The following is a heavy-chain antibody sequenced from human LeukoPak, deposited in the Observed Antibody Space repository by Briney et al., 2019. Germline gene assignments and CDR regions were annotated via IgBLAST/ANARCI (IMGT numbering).Heavy chain of an antibody. V-gene: IGHV3-48*04. Sequence: GGSLRLSCAASGFTFSSYSMNWVRQAPGKGLEWGSYISSSSSTIYYADSVKGRFTISRDNAKNSLYLQMNSLRAEDTAVYYCARLGATYYYGSGSYMFDPWGQGTLVTVSS. D-gene: IGHD3-10*01. CDR2: ISSSSSTI. J-gene: IGHJ5*02. CDR3: ARLGATYYYGSGSYMFDP. CDR1: GFTFSSYS.